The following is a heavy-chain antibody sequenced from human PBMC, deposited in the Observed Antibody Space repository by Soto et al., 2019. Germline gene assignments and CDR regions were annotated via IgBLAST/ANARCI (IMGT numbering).Heavy chain of an antibody. CDR2: VYYSGST. CDR3: ARSVFP. Sequence: QVQLQESGPGLVKPSQTLSLTCTVSGGSISSGGYYWIWIRQHPGKGLEWIGYVYYSGSTYYNPSFTSRVTISVDTSKNQYSLKLSSVTAADTAIYYCARSVFPWGQGTLVTVSS. CDR1: GGSISSGGYY. V-gene: IGHV4-31*03. J-gene: IGHJ5*02.